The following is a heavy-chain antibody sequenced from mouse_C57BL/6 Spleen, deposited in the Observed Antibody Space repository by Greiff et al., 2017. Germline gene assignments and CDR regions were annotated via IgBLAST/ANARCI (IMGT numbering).Heavy chain of an antibody. CDR2: IDPSDSET. D-gene: IGHD1-1*01. Sequence: QVQLQQPGAELVRPGSSVKLSCKASGYTFTSYWMHWVKQRPIQGLEWIGNIDPSDSETHYNQKFKDKATLTVDKSSSTAYMQLSSLTSEDSAVYCCARTPYYGSSYGGYCDVWGTGTTVTVAS. J-gene: IGHJ1*03. CDR1: GYTFTSYW. V-gene: IGHV1-52*01. CDR3: ARTPYYGSSYGGYCDV.